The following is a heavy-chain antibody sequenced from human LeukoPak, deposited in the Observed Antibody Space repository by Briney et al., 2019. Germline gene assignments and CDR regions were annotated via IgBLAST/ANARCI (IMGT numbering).Heavy chain of an antibody. V-gene: IGHV3-53*01. CDR3: ATGYDGIFDY. D-gene: IGHD5-12*01. Sequence: PGGSLRPSCAASGFAVSNNDMSWVRQAPGKGLDWVSTIYSGGSTYYADSVKGRFTISKDNSKNTVYLQMNSLRGEDTAVYYCATGYDGIFDYWGQGTLVTVSS. CDR1: GFAVSNND. J-gene: IGHJ4*02. CDR2: IYSGGST.